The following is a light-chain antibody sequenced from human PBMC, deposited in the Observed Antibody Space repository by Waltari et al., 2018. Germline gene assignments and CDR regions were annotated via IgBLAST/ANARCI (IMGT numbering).Light chain of an antibody. CDR3: QKYDRLPAT. V-gene: IGKV3-20*01. Sequence: IVLTQSPGTLSLSPGETATLSCRASQTVGKALTWYQQKPGQAPRLLIYDTSRRAPGIPDRFSGSVFGTDFSLTISRLEPEDFAVYYCQKYDRLPATFGQGTKVEIK. CDR2: DTS. CDR1: QTVGKA. J-gene: IGKJ1*01.